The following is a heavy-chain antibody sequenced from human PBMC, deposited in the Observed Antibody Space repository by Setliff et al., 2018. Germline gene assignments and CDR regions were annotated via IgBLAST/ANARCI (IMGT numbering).Heavy chain of an antibody. Sequence: SETLSLTCTVSGGSISSYYWSWIRQPPGKGLEWIGYIYYSGSTYYNPSLKSRVTISVDTSRNQFSLNLNSVTAADTAVYYCAGNNAHLEWLFAWFDPWGQGTLVTVSS. J-gene: IGHJ5*02. CDR2: IYYSGST. CDR3: AGNNAHLEWLFAWFDP. D-gene: IGHD3-3*01. CDR1: GGSISSYY. V-gene: IGHV4-59*12.